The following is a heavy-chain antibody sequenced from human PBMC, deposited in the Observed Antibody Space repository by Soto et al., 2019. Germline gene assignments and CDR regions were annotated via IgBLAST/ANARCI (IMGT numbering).Heavy chain of an antibody. J-gene: IGHJ4*02. D-gene: IGHD1-26*01. CDR1: GYTFTSYG. CDR2: ISAYNGNT. Sequence: QVQLVQSGAEVKKPGASVKVSCKASGYTFTSYGISWVRQAPGQGLEGIGWISAYNGNTNYAQKLQGRVTMTTDTSTSTAYLELRSLRYDDTAVDYCARAKRLSLGGSYLGGFDYWGQGTLVTVSS. CDR3: ARAKRLSLGGSYLGGFDY. V-gene: IGHV1-18*01.